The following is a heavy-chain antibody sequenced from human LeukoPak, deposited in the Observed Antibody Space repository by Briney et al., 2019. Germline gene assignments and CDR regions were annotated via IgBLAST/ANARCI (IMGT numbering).Heavy chain of an antibody. CDR2: INHSGST. CDR1: GGSFSGYY. J-gene: IGHJ5*02. CDR3: ARSVVPAANNWFDP. D-gene: IGHD2-2*01. V-gene: IGHV4-34*01. Sequence: SETLSLTCAAYGGSFSGYYWSWIRQPPGKGLEWIGEINHSGSTNYNPSLKSRVTISVDTSKNQFSLKLSSVTAADTAVYYCARSVVPAANNWFDPWGQGTLVTVSS.